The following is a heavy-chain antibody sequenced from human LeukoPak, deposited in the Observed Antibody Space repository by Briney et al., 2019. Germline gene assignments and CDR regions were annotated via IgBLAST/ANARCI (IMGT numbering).Heavy chain of an antibody. CDR1: GGSISSGSYY. Sequence: SETLSLTCTVSGGSISSGSYYWSWIRQPAGKGLEWIGRIYTSGSTNYNPSLKSRVTISVDTSKNQFSLKLSSVTAADTAVYYCARVAARHSEYCSGGSCYSRDYYYMDVWGKGTTVTVSS. V-gene: IGHV4-61*02. CDR3: ARVAARHSEYCSGGSCYSRDYYYMDV. D-gene: IGHD2-15*01. CDR2: IYTSGST. J-gene: IGHJ6*03.